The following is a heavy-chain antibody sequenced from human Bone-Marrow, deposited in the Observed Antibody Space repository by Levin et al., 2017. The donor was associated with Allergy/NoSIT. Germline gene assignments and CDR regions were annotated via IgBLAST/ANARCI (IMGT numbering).Heavy chain of an antibody. Sequence: GESLKISCAASGFTFSSYSMNWVRQAPGKGLEWVSYISSSSSTIYYADSVKGRFTISRDNAKNSLYLQMNSLRDEDTAVYYCARVPPPPAGYGMDVWGQGTTVTVSS. D-gene: IGHD3-10*01. CDR3: ARVPPPPAGYGMDV. CDR1: GFTFSSYS. V-gene: IGHV3-48*02. CDR2: ISSSSSTI. J-gene: IGHJ6*02.